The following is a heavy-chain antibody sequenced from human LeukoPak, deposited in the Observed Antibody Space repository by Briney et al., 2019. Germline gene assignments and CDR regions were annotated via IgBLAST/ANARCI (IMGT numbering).Heavy chain of an antibody. J-gene: IGHJ4*02. D-gene: IGHD4-11*01. V-gene: IGHV4-4*09. Sequence: SETLSLTCTVSGDSISRYYWSWIRQPPGKGLEWIGFIYTSGSTNDNPSLNGRVTMSVDTSTNQFSLKLSSVTAADTAVYFCARLDNSNSHFDYWGQGTLVIVSS. CDR1: GDSISRYY. CDR2: IYTSGST. CDR3: ARLDNSNSHFDY.